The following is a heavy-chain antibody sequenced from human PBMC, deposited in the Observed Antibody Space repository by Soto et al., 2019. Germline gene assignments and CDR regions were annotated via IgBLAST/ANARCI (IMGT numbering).Heavy chain of an antibody. CDR3: AKVGPTGVKWELEY. D-gene: IGHD1-26*01. V-gene: IGHV3-30*18. CDR2: ISYDGSNK. CDR1: GFTFSSYG. J-gene: IGHJ4*02. Sequence: GGSLRLSCAASGFTFSSYGMHWVRQAPGKGLEWVAVISYDGSNKYYADSVKGRFTISRDNSKNTLYLQMNSLRAEDTAVYYCAKVGPTGVKWELEYWGQGTLVTVSS.